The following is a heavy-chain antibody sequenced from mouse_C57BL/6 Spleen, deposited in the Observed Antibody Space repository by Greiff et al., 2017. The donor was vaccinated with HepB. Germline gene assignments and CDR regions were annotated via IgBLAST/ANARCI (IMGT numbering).Heavy chain of an antibody. Sequence: EVKLMESGGGLVKPGGSLKLSCAASGFTFSSYAMSWVRQTPEKRLEWVATISDGGSYTYYPDNVKGRFTISRDNAKNNLYLQMSHLKSEDTAMYYCARDRGYDGSYFDYWGQGTTLTVSS. D-gene: IGHD2-3*01. V-gene: IGHV5-4*01. J-gene: IGHJ2*01. CDR3: ARDRGYDGSYFDY. CDR1: GFTFSSYA. CDR2: ISDGGSYT.